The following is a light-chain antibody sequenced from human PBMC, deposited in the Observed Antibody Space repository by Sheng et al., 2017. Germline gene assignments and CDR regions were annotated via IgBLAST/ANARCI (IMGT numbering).Light chain of an antibody. CDR1: SSDVGRYNL. CDR3: CSYAYSSTV. J-gene: IGLJ2*01. V-gene: IGLV2-23*01. Sequence: QSALTQPPSASGSPGQSVTISCTGTSSDVGRYNLVSWYQQHPGEAPKLIIYEDNKRPSGVSNRFSGTKSGTTASLTISGLQAEDEADYYCCSYAYSSTVFGGGTKLTV. CDR2: EDN.